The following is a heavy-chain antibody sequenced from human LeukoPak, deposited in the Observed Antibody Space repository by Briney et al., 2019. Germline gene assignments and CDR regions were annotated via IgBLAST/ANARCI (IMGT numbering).Heavy chain of an antibody. CDR1: GGSISSYY. V-gene: IGHV4-59*01. Sequence: SETLSLTCTVSGGSISSYYWSWIRQPPGKGLEWIGYIYYSGSTNYNPSLKSRVTISVDTSKNQFSLKLTSVTAADTAVYYCARSFMTTVTGDAFDIWGQGTMVTVYS. CDR3: ARSFMTTVTGDAFDI. D-gene: IGHD4-17*01. J-gene: IGHJ3*02. CDR2: IYYSGST.